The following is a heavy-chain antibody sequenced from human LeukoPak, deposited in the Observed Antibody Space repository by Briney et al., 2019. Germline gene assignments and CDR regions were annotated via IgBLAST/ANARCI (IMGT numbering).Heavy chain of an antibody. CDR2: IIGSSGST. Sequence: GGSLRLSCAASGFTFSNYAMNWVRQAPGKGLELVSTIIGSSGSTFYADSVKGRFTISKDTSKNTLYLHMSSLRADDTAVYYCAKGGYDYVEVAYFDYWGQGTLVTVSS. CDR3: AKGGYDYVEVAYFDY. CDR1: GFTFSNYA. D-gene: IGHD5-12*01. V-gene: IGHV3-23*01. J-gene: IGHJ4*02.